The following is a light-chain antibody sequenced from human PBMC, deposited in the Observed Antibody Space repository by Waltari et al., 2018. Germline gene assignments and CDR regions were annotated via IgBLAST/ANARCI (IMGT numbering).Light chain of an antibody. Sequence: QSVLSQPPSASGTPGETITISCSGSNSNIGAHDVYWFQQFPGTAPRLLIFETTARPSGVPVRFSGSKSGTSASLAISGLRSEDEADYFCAAWDASLTVIFGGGTQVTVL. CDR2: ETT. CDR1: NSNIGAHD. CDR3: AAWDASLTVI. J-gene: IGLJ2*01. V-gene: IGLV1-47*01.